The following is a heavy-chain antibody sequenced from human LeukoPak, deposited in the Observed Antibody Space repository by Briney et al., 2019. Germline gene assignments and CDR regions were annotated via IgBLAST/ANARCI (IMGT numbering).Heavy chain of an antibody. V-gene: IGHV3-20*03. Sequence: SWVRQPPGKGLEWVSGINWSGVRTGYADSLKGRFTISSDNAKNTPYLQMNSLRADDTALYYCARDLATTDNWGQGTLVTVSS. CDR3: ARDLATTDN. J-gene: IGHJ4*02. CDR2: INWSGVRT. D-gene: IGHD1/OR15-1a*01.